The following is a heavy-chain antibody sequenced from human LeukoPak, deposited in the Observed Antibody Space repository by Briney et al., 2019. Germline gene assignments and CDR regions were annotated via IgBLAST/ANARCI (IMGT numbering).Heavy chain of an antibody. J-gene: IGHJ4*02. CDR2: IYYSGST. V-gene: IGHV4-39*01. CDR1: GGSISSSSYY. D-gene: IGHD3-16*01. CDR3: ARGNYDYVWGGIDY. Sequence: SETLSLTCTVSGGSISSSSYYWGWIRQPPGKGLEWIGSIYYSGSTYYNPSLKSRVTISVDTSKNQFSLKLSSVTAADTAVYYCARGNYDYVWGGIDYWGQGTLVTVSS.